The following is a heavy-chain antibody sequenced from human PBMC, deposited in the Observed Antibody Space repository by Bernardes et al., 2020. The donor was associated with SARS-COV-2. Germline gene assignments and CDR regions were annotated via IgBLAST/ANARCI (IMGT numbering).Heavy chain of an antibody. Sequence: SYTLTLTCAVYGGSFSDSYWTWIRQPPGQGLEWIGEITHIGSTSFNPSLASRVSISIDTSKNQFSLKVTSVTAADTGVYYCARGRVTIFGILIMLPAAGPLDFWGQGNLVTVSS. D-gene: IGHD3-3*01. CDR2: ITHIGST. CDR3: ARGRVTIFGILIMLPAAGPLDF. V-gene: IGHV4-34*01. CDR1: GGSFSDSY. J-gene: IGHJ4*02.